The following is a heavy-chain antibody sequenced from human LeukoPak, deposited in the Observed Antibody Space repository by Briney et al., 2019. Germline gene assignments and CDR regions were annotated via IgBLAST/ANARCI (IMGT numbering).Heavy chain of an antibody. CDR2: FSNYNGDT. V-gene: IGHV1-18*01. CDR3: ARGLATIDY. D-gene: IGHD1/OR15-1a*01. Sequence: ASVKVSCKASGYIFTTYGISWVRQAPGQGPEWMGSFSNYNGDTEYAQRFHGRVSMTTDTSTNTAFLELRSLRSDDTAVYYCARGLATIDYWGQGTLVTVSS. J-gene: IGHJ4*02. CDR1: GYIFTTYG.